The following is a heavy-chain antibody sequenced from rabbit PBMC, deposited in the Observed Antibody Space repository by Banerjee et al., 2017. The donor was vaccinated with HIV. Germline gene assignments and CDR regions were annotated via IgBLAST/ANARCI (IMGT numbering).Heavy chain of an antibody. V-gene: IGHV1S45*01. J-gene: IGHJ4*01. CDR2: IYTGDGST. CDR1: GFSFSSSYY. CDR3: VRVNSGLNL. D-gene: IGHD4-1*01. Sequence: QEQLEESGGGLVQPGASLTLTCTASGFSFSSSYYMCWVRQAPGKGLEWIGCIYTGDGSTYYASWAKGRFTISKTSSTTVTLQMNSLTVADTATYFCVRVNSGLNLWGQGTLVTVS.